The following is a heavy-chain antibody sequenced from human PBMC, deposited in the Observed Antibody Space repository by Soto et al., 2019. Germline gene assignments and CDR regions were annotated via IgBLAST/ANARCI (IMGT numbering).Heavy chain of an antibody. CDR1: GFTFSTFG. CDR3: AKDRGYCDSSSCYLGHAFDI. CDR2: ISHDGRSK. V-gene: IGHV3-30*18. D-gene: IGHD2-2*01. J-gene: IGHJ3*02. Sequence: QVQLVESGGGVVQPGRSLRLSCAASGFTFSTFGIHWVRQAPGKGLEWVAVISHDGRSKFYGDSVKGRFTISRDNSKNALCLEMNSLRAEDTAVYYCAKDRGYCDSSSCYLGHAFDIWGQGTMVSVSS.